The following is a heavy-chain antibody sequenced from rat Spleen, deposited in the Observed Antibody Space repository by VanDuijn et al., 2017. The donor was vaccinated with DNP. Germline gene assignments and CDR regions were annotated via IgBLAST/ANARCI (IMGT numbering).Heavy chain of an antibody. V-gene: IGHV2-19*01. CDR2: IWTGGST. J-gene: IGHJ2*01. Sequence: QVQLRESGPGLVQPSQTLSLTCTVSGFSLTDYSVHWVRQPPGKGLEWMGVIWTGGSTDYNSALKSRLSITRDTSKSQVFLKMNSLQTEDTAIYYCTSYYSGDFHYWGQGVMVTVSS. CDR3: TSYYSGDFHY. CDR1: GFSLTDYS. D-gene: IGHD1-1*01.